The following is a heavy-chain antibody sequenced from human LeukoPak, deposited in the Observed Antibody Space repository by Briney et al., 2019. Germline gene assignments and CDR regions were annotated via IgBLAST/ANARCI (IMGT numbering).Heavy chain of an antibody. CDR1: GGSISSYY. V-gene: IGHV4-59*08. D-gene: IGHD3-10*01. Sequence: PSETLSLTCTVSGGSISSYYWSWIRQPPGKGLEWIGYIYYSGSTNYNPSLKGRVTISVDTSKNQFSLKLSSVTAADTAVYYCARRTVRGVIYWFDPWGQGTLVTVSS. CDR3: ARRTVRGVIYWFDP. J-gene: IGHJ5*02. CDR2: IYYSGST.